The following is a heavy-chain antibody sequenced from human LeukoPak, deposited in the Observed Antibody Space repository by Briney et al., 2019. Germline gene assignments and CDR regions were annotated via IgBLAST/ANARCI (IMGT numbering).Heavy chain of an antibody. D-gene: IGHD5-24*01. CDR1: GFTFGDYG. CDR3: ARASGWLHYIDY. CDR2: NNWKGGNT. J-gene: IGHJ4*02. Sequence: GGSLRLSCAASGFTFGDYGMRWVRHAPGKGLEWVSSNNWKGGNTAYADSVKGRFTSSRDTAKGSLDAQMNSLRTEGTAVKYCARASGWLHYIDYWGQGTLVTVSS. V-gene: IGHV3-20*04.